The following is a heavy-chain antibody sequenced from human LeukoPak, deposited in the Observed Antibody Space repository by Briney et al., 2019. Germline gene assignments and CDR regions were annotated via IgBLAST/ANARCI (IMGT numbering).Heavy chain of an antibody. V-gene: IGHV4-38-2*01. Sequence: SETLSLTCAVSGYSISSGYYWGWIRQPPGKGLEWIGSIYHSGSTYYNPSLMSRVTISVDTSKNQFSLKLSSVTAADTAVYYCARARYYDSSAGFDYWGQGTLVTVSS. CDR2: IYHSGST. D-gene: IGHD3-22*01. CDR3: ARARYYDSSAGFDY. CDR1: GYSISSGYY. J-gene: IGHJ4*02.